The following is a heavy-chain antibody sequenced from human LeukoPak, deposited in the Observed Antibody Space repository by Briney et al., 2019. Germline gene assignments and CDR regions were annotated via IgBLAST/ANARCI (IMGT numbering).Heavy chain of an antibody. CDR1: GYSISSGYQ. CDR3: ARDPRWLTPDCTSTSCYENYFDP. D-gene: IGHD2-2*01. V-gene: IGHV4-38-2*02. CDR2: IYHSGSA. Sequence: SETLSLTCAVSGYSISSGYQWAWIRQSPGKGLEWIGSIYHSGSAHYNPSLKSRVTISVETSKNQFSLKMYSVTAADTAVYYCARDPRWLTPDCTSTSCYENYFDPWGQGTLVSVSS. J-gene: IGHJ5*02.